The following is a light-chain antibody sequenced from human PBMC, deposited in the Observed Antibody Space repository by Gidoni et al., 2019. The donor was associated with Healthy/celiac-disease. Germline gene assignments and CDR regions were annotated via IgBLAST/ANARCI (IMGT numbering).Light chain of an antibody. V-gene: IGKV1-39*01. CDR3: QQSYSTPMYT. Sequence: DIQMTQSPSSLSASVGARVTITCRASQSISSYLNWYQHKPGKAPKLLIYAASSLQSGVPSRCSGSGSGTDFTLTISSLQPEDFATYYCQQSYSTPMYTFGQGTKLEIK. CDR2: AAS. J-gene: IGKJ2*01. CDR1: QSISSY.